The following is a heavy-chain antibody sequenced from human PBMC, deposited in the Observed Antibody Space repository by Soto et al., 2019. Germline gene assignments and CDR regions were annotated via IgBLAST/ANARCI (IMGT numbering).Heavy chain of an antibody. V-gene: IGHV3-23*01. CDR3: VKRSGQSGTYWGDF. Sequence: EVQLLESGGDSVQPGGSLRLSCVVSGFTFSSYAMSWVRQAPGKGLEWVSVVSGGGGIAYYADSVKGRFTISRDNAKNTLYLQMNSLRAEDTAVYYCVKRSGQSGTYWGDFWGQGTLVTVSS. D-gene: IGHD1-26*01. J-gene: IGHJ4*02. CDR2: VSGGGGIA. CDR1: GFTFSSYA.